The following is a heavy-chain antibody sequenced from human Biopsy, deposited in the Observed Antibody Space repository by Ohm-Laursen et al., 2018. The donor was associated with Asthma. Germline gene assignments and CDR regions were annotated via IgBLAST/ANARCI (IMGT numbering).Heavy chain of an antibody. CDR3: ARVPTTLRYFDL. Sequence: SETLSLTCTVSGGSVSSGSYYWSWIRQPPGKGLAWVSYISYSGSTDYNPSLKSRLTISMDTSKNQFSLKLSSVTAADTAVYYCARVPTTLRYFDLWGRGTQVTVSS. J-gene: IGHJ2*01. D-gene: IGHD2-15*01. CDR1: GGSVSSGSYY. V-gene: IGHV4-61*01. CDR2: ISYSGST.